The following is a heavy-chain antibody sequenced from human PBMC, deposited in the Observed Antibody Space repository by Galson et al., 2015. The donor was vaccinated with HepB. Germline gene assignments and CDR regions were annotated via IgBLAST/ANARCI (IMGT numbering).Heavy chain of an antibody. CDR2: NDPSDSYS. CDR3: ARHSIAAAGFDY. Sequence: QSGAEVTKPGESLRISCKGSGYSFTNYWISWVRQMPGKGLEWMGRNDPSDSYSVYSPSFQGHVTISADRSITTAYLQWRSLEASDTAMYYCARHSIAAAGFDYWGQGTLVTVSS. D-gene: IGHD6-13*01. CDR1: GYSFTNYW. V-gene: IGHV5-10-1*01. J-gene: IGHJ4*02.